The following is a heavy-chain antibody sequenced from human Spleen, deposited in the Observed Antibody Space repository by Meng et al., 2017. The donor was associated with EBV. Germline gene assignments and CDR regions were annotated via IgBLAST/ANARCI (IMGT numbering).Heavy chain of an antibody. CDR3: AHQIDANWFDH. Sequence: QITLKESGPTAVKPTQTLTLTCTFSGFSLSSNGVGVGWIRQPPGKALEWLALIYWDDDKRFTPSLKSRLAITKDTSKNQVVLTMTNMDPVDTATYYCAHQIDANWFDHWGQGTLVTVSS. J-gene: IGHJ5*02. D-gene: IGHD2/OR15-2a*01. CDR2: IYWDDDK. V-gene: IGHV2-5*02. CDR1: GFSLSSNGVG.